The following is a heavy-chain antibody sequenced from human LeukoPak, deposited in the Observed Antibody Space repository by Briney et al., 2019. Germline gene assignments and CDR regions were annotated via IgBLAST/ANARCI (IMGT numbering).Heavy chain of an antibody. CDR3: ARGPPLFDP. CDR2: IDISSSST. J-gene: IGHJ5*02. CDR1: RFTFSDYT. Sequence: PGGSLRLSCVASRFTFSDYTMNWVRQAPGKGLEWISYIDISSSSTYYADSVKGRFTISRDNAKSSLYLQMSSLRADDTALYYCARGPPLFDPWGQGTLVTVSS. V-gene: IGHV3-48*04.